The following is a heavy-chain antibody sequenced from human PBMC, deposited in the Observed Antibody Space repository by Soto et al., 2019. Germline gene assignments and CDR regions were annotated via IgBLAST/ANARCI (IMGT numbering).Heavy chain of an antibody. Sequence: ASVKVSCKASGYTFTGYYMHWVRQAPGQGLEWMGWINPNSGGTNYAQKFRGWVTMTRDTSISTAYMELSRLRSDDTAVYYCARITVAAAFDIWGQGTMVTVSS. D-gene: IGHD4-4*01. CDR3: ARITVAAAFDI. V-gene: IGHV1-2*04. CDR2: INPNSGGT. J-gene: IGHJ3*02. CDR1: GYTFTGYY.